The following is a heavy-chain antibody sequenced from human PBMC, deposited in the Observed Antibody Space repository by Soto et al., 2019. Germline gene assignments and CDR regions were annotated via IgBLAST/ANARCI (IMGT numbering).Heavy chain of an antibody. J-gene: IGHJ5*02. D-gene: IGHD2-15*01. V-gene: IGHV4-30-4*01. CDR3: ARKTTLALSWFDP. CDR2: TYYSGST. CDR1: GGSISSGDYY. Sequence: PSETLSLTCTVSGGSISSGDYYWSWIRQPPGKGLEWIGYTYYSGSTYYNPSLKSRVTISVDTSKNQFSLKLSSVAAADTAVYNCARKTTLALSWFDPWGQGTLVTVSS.